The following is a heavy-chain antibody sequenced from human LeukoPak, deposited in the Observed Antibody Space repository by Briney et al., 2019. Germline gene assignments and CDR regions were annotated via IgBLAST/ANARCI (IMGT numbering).Heavy chain of an antibody. CDR2: IYYSGST. J-gene: IGHJ4*02. Sequence: SETLSLTCTVSGGSISTYYWSWIRHPPGKGLEWIAYIYYSGSTNYNPSLKSRVTISEDTSKNQFSLKLSSVTAADTAVYYCARTEIAATLYFDYWGQGTLVTVSS. CDR3: ARTEIAATLYFDY. V-gene: IGHV4-59*01. D-gene: IGHD2-15*01. CDR1: GGSISTYY.